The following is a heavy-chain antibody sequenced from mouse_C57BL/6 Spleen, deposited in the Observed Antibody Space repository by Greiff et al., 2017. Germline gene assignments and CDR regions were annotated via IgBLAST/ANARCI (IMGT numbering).Heavy chain of an antibody. D-gene: IGHD2-3*01. CDR3: ARCDGYFYYAMDY. Sequence: VQLQESGAELVRPGTSVKVSCKASGYAFTNYLIEWVKQRPGQGLEWIGVINPGSGGTNYNEKFKGKATLTANKYSSTAYMQLSSLTSEDSAVYFCARCDGYFYYAMDYWGQGTSVTVSS. J-gene: IGHJ4*01. V-gene: IGHV1-54*01. CDR1: GYAFTNYL. CDR2: INPGSGGT.